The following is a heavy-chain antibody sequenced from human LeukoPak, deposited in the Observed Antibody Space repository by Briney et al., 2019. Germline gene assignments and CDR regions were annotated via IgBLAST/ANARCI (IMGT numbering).Heavy chain of an antibody. V-gene: IGHV4-39*07. CDR3: TRGAGSTTSNDAFDI. Sequence: KTSETLSLTCTVSGDSISSSSYYWGWIRQPPGKGLEWIGTIFYTGNTYYNASLKSRVTISVDTSKNQFSLKVSSVTAADTAVYYCTRGAGSTTSNDAFDIWGQGTMVTVSS. CDR1: GDSISSSSYY. J-gene: IGHJ3*02. CDR2: IFYTGNT. D-gene: IGHD1-1*01.